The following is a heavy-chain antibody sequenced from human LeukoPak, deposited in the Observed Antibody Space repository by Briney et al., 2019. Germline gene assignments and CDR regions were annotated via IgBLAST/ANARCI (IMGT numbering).Heavy chain of an antibody. CDR1: GFTFSSYA. J-gene: IGHJ4*02. CDR3: ARGAPGYSYGLFDY. Sequence: GGSLRLSCAASGFTFSSYAMHWVRQAPGKGLEYVSAISSNGGSTYYANSVKGRFTISRDNSKNTLYLQMGSLRAEDMAVYYCARGAPGYSYGLFDYWGQGTLVTVSS. D-gene: IGHD5-18*01. V-gene: IGHV3-64*01. CDR2: ISSNGGST.